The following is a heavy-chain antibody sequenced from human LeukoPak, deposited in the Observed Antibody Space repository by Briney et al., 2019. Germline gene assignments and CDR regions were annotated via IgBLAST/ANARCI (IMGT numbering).Heavy chain of an antibody. CDR3: ARSVYSSSSTLFGP. V-gene: IGHV4-59*11. CDR1: GGSISSHY. Sequence: SETLCLTCTVSGGSISSHYWSWIRQPPGKGLEWIGYIYYSGSTNYNPSLKSRVTISVDTSKNQFSLKLSSVTAADTAVYYCARSVYSSSSTLFGPWGQGTLVTVSS. CDR2: IYYSGST. D-gene: IGHD6-13*01. J-gene: IGHJ5*02.